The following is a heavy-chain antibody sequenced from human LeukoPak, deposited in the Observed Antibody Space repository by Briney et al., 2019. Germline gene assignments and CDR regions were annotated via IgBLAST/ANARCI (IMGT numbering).Heavy chain of an antibody. CDR3: ARSDRVAAAAPDY. Sequence: ASVKVSCKASGYTFTSYDINWVRQATGQGLEWMGWMNPNSGNTGYAQKSQGRVTMTRNTSISTAYMELSSLRSEDTAMYYCARSDRVAAAAPDYWGQGTLVTVSS. CDR1: GYTFTSYD. V-gene: IGHV1-8*01. D-gene: IGHD6-13*01. J-gene: IGHJ4*02. CDR2: MNPNSGNT.